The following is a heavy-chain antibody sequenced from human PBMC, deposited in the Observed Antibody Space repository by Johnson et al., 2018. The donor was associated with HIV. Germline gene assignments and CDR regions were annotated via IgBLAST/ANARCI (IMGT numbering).Heavy chain of an antibody. CDR2: ISGSGSTI. CDR3: ASGHMWSGF. D-gene: IGHD3/OR15-3a*01. Sequence: VLLVESGGGVVRPGGSLRLSCAASGFTFSSYAMSWVRQAPGKGLEWVSAISGSGSTIYYADSVKGRFTISRDNAKNSLYLQMSSLRVEDTAVYYCASGHMWSGFWGQGTMVTVSS. J-gene: IGHJ3*01. V-gene: IGHV3-48*04. CDR1: GFTFSSYA.